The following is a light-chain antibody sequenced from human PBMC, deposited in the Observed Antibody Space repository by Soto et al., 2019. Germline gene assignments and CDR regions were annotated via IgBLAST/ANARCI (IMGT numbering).Light chain of an antibody. CDR3: SSYTVRGNV. Sequence: QSVLTQPASVSGSPGQSITVSCTGTSSDVGGYNYVSWYQQHPGKAPKLIIYDVSVRPSGVSDRFSASKSGNTASLTISGLQAEDEADYYCSSYTVRGNVFGTGTKVTVL. J-gene: IGLJ1*01. CDR2: DVS. CDR1: SSDVGGYNY. V-gene: IGLV2-14*03.